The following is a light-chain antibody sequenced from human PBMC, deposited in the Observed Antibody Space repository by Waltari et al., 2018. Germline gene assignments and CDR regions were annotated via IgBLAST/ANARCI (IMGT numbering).Light chain of an antibody. V-gene: IGKV1-5*03. Sequence: DIQMTQSPSTLPASVGDRVTITCRASQNINSWLAWYQQKPGKAPKLLIYKASTLETGVPSRFSGSGSGTEFTLAITSLQPDDFASYYCQQYDSYPYTFGQGTRLEI. J-gene: IGKJ2*01. CDR3: QQYDSYPYT. CDR1: QNINSW. CDR2: KAS.